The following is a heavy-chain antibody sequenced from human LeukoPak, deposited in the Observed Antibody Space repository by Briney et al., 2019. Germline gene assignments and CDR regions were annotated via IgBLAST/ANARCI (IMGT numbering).Heavy chain of an antibody. Sequence: SETLSLTCTVSGGSVTGYYWAWIRQSPGKGLEWIGYIYYSGTTNYNPSLKSRVTMSVDTSKNQFSLKLSSVTAADTAVYYCARGGATVTHGSHSDYWGQGTLVTVSS. J-gene: IGHJ4*02. CDR2: IYYSGTT. CDR3: ARGGATVTHGSHSDY. CDR1: GGSVTGYY. V-gene: IGHV4-59*08. D-gene: IGHD4-17*01.